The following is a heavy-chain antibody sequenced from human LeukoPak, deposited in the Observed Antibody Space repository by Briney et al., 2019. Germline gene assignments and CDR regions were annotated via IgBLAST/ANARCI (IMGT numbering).Heavy chain of an antibody. D-gene: IGHD3-10*01. CDR3: ARAYGSGSSFHPDY. Sequence: PGGSLRLSCAASGFTFSSYAMHWVRQAPGKGPEWVALISYDGSNKYSADSVKGRFTISRDSSKNTLYLQMNSLRAEDTAVYYCARAYGSGSSFHPDYWGQGTLVTVSS. V-gene: IGHV3-30-3*01. J-gene: IGHJ4*02. CDR2: ISYDGSNK. CDR1: GFTFSSYA.